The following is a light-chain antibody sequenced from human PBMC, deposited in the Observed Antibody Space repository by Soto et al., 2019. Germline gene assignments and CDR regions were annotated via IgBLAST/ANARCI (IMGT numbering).Light chain of an antibody. CDR3: MQGSHWPYT. J-gene: IGKJ2*01. V-gene: IGKV2-30*02. CDR1: QSLVHSDGIFY. CDR2: KVS. Sequence: DVVLTQSPLSLAVTLGQPASISCRSSQSLVHSDGIFYLNWFQQRPGQSPRRLIYKVSNRDYGVPDRFSGSGSGTDFTLEISRVEAEDVGVYYCMQGSHWPYTFGQGTKLEIK.